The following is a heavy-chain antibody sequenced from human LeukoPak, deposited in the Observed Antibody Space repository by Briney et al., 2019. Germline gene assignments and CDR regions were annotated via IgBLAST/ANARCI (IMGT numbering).Heavy chain of an antibody. V-gene: IGHV4-59*08. CDR1: GGSISSYY. CDR2: LYYSGST. CDR3: ARAGSGYAGDLNWFDP. Sequence: SETLSLTCTVSGGSISSYYWSWIRQPLAKRLQWMGYLYYSGSTNYNPSLKSRVTISVDTSKNQFSLKLSSVTAADTAVYYCARAGSGYAGDLNWFDPWGQGTLVTVSS. D-gene: IGHD3-16*01. J-gene: IGHJ5*02.